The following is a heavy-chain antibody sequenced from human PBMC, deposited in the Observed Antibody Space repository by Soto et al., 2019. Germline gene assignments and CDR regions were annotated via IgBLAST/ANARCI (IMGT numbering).Heavy chain of an antibody. V-gene: IGHV4-31*03. CDR1: GESISSGGYY. CDR2: IYYSGST. J-gene: IGHJ6*03. D-gene: IGHD3-16*01. Sequence: PSETVSLTCTVSGESISSGGYYWTWIRQHPGKGLEWIGYIYYSGSTYYNPSLKSRVTISVDTSENQFSLKLSSVTAADTAVYYCARGGGYADMDVWGEGTTVTGSS. CDR3: ARGGGYADMDV.